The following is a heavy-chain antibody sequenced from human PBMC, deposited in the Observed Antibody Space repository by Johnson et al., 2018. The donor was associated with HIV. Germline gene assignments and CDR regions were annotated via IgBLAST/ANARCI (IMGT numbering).Heavy chain of an antibody. V-gene: IGHV3-30*04. CDR3: VKGRRWLPYGGAFDI. J-gene: IGHJ3*02. CDR1: GLSFSNYA. Sequence: QVQLVESGGGVVQPGKSLTLSCVGSGLSFSNYAMHWVRQAPGKGLEWVAVISYDGSNKYYADSVKGRFTISRDNSKNTLYLQMNSLRAGDSAVYYCVKGRRWLPYGGAFDIWGQGTMVTVSS. CDR2: ISYDGSNK. D-gene: IGHD4-23*01.